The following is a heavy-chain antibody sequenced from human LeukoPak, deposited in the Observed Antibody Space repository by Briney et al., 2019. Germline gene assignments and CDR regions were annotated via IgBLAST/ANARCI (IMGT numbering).Heavy chain of an antibody. V-gene: IGHV4-34*01. D-gene: IGHD1-26*01. CDR1: GGSFSGYY. CDR3: AGDRGVGAAVFFDF. CDR2: INHSGST. J-gene: IGHJ4*02. Sequence: SETLSLTCAVYGGSFSGYYWSWIRQPPGKGLEWIGEINHSGSTNYNPSLKSRVTISVDTSKNQFSLKLNSVTPDDTALYYCAGDRGVGAAVFFDFWGLGTLVTVSS.